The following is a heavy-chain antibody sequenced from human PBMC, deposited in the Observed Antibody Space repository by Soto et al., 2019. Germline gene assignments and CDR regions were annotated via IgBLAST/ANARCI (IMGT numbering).Heavy chain of an antibody. CDR3: ARVSLVGPSGGRYFDY. V-gene: IGHV3-72*01. J-gene: IGHJ4*02. CDR1: GFTFSAHY. D-gene: IGHD1-26*01. CDR2: IKNKANSYTT. Sequence: EVQLVESGGGLVQPGGSLRLSCAASGFTFSAHYMDWVRQAPGKGLEWVGRIKNKANSYTTEYAASVEGRFTISREDSQNSLYLQMNSLKREDTAVYYCARVSLVGPSGGRYFDYWGQGAQVAVSS.